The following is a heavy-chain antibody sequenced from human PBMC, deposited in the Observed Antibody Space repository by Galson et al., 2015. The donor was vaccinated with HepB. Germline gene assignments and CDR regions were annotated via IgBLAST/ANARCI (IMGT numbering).Heavy chain of an antibody. D-gene: IGHD1-26*01. CDR1: GYTFTSYY. V-gene: IGHV1-46*01. Sequence: QSGAEVKKPGESLKISCKASGYTFTSYYMHWMRQAPGQGLEWMGIINPSGGSTSYAQKFQGRVTMTRDTSTSTVYMELSSLRSEDTAVYYCALRRGGATYPYFDYWGQGTLVTVSS. CDR3: ALRRGGATYPYFDY. CDR2: INPSGGST. J-gene: IGHJ4*02.